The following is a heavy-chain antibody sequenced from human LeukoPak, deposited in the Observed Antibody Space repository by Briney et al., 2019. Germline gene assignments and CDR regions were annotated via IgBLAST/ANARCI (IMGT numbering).Heavy chain of an antibody. CDR3: ARGPIGYCSSTSCSTFYYYYHGMDV. CDR1: GYTFTSYD. V-gene: IGHV1-8*01. Sequence: GASVKVSCKASGYTFTSYDINWVRQATGQGLEWMGWMNPNSGNTGYAQKFQGRVTMTRNTSISTAYMELSSLRSEDTAVYYCARGPIGYCSSTSCSTFYYYYHGMDVWGQGTTVTVSS. J-gene: IGHJ6*02. CDR2: MNPNSGNT. D-gene: IGHD2-2*01.